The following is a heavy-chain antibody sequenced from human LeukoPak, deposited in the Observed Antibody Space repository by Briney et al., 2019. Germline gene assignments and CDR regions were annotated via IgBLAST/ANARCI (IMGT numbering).Heavy chain of an antibody. V-gene: IGHV5-51*01. J-gene: IGHJ6*04. D-gene: IGHD6-13*01. CDR2: IYPGDSDT. Sequence: GESLKISCKGSGYSFSTYWFGWVRQMPGKGLEWMGIIYPGDSDTRYSPSFQGQVTISADKSISTAYLQWSSLKASDTAMYYCARHVGIGAAGTLGFLDVWGKGTPVTVSS. CDR1: GYSFSTYW. CDR3: ARHVGIGAAGTLGFLDV.